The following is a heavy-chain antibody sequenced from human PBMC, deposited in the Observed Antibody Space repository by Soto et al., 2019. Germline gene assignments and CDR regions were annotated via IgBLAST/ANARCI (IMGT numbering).Heavy chain of an antibody. CDR2: ISSGGST. CDR1: GFTVSSFY. CDR3: ARDTFGGAYDFLH. J-gene: IGHJ4*02. D-gene: IGHD3-3*01. V-gene: IGHV3-66*01. Sequence: EVQLVESGGGLVQPGGSLRLFCAASGFTVSSFYMTWVRQAPGKGLQWVAVISSGGSTYYADSVKGRFTISRDNSKNTLYLEMNSLRAEDTAVYYCARDTFGGAYDFLHGGQGTLVTVSS.